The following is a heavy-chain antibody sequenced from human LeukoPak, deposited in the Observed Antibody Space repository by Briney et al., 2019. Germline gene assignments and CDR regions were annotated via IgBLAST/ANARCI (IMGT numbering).Heavy chain of an antibody. Sequence: SETLSLTCAVYGGSFSGYYWSWISQPPGKGMEWIRAIYHRGSTNYNPSLKSRVTIALEKSKNQFSLKLICVTGADAAVYYCASGLLFDDYVWGSYRLAWFDPWGQGTLVTVSS. V-gene: IGHV4-34*01. D-gene: IGHD3-16*02. CDR2: IYHRGST. CDR3: ASGLLFDDYVWGSYRLAWFDP. CDR1: GGSFSGYY. J-gene: IGHJ5*02.